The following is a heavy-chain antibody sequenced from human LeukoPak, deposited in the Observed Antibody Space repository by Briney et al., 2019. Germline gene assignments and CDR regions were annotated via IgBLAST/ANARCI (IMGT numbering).Heavy chain of an antibody. D-gene: IGHD3-10*01. CDR3: ARVGGPGDYYFDY. V-gene: IGHV4-59*01. Sequence: VKPSETLSLTCTVSGGSISSYYWSWIRQPPGKGLEWIGYIYYSGSTNYNLSLKSRVTISVDTSKNQFSLKLSSVTAADTAVYYCARVGGPGDYYFDYWGQGTLVTVSS. CDR1: GGSISSYY. CDR2: IYYSGST. J-gene: IGHJ4*02.